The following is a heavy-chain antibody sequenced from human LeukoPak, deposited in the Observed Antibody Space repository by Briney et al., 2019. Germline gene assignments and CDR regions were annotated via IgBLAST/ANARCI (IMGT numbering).Heavy chain of an antibody. CDR2: IYYSGSA. CDR3: ARDVTRTTKDDFWSGYYTGHWFGP. J-gene: IGHJ5*02. Sequence: KASQTLSLTCTVSGGSISSGDYYWSWIRQPPGKGLEWIGYIYYSGSAYYNPSLKSRVTISVDTSKNQFSLKLSSVTAADTAVYYCARDVTRTTKDDFWSGYYTGHWFGPWGQGTLVTVSS. D-gene: IGHD3-3*01. V-gene: IGHV4-30-4*01. CDR1: GGSISSGDYY.